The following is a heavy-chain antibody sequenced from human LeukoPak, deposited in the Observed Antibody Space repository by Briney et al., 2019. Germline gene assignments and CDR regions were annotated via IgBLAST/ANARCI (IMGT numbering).Heavy chain of an antibody. CDR3: ARGDSGTLYSDYAQDY. CDR1: GGTFSSYA. V-gene: IGHV1-69*05. CDR2: IIPIFGTA. J-gene: IGHJ4*02. Sequence: GASVKVSCKASGGTFSSYAISWVRQAPGQGLEWMGRIIPIFGTANYAQKFQGRVTITTDESTITAYMELRSLRYEDTAVYYCARGDSGTLYSDYAQDYWGQGTLVTVSS. D-gene: IGHD4-11*01.